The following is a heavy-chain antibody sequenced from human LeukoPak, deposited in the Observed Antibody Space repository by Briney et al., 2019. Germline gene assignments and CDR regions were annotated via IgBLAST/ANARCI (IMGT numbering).Heavy chain of an antibody. V-gene: IGHV1-18*01. CDR3: ARGRDIVVVPAALPDYYYYYTDV. CDR2: ISAYNGNT. J-gene: IGHJ6*03. D-gene: IGHD2-2*02. Sequence: ASVKVSCKASGYTFTSYGISWVRQAPGQGLEWMGWISAYNGNTNYAQKLQGRVTMTTDTSTSTAYMELRSLRSDDTAVYYCARGRDIVVVPAALPDYYYYYTDVWGKGTTVTVSS. CDR1: GYTFTSYG.